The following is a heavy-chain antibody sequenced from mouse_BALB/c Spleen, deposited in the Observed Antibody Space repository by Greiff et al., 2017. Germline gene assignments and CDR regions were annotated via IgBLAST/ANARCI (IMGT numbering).Heavy chain of an antibody. J-gene: IGHJ2*01. CDR2: INPSNGRT. CDR3: ARGTPLLYFDY. Sequence: VQLQQPGAELVKPGASVKLSCKASGYTFTSYWMHWVKQRPGQGLEWIGEINPSNGRTNYNEKFKSKATLTVDKSSSTAYMQLSSLTSEDSAVYYCARGTPLLYFDYWGQGTTLTVSS. CDR1: GYTFTSYW. V-gene: IGHV1S81*02.